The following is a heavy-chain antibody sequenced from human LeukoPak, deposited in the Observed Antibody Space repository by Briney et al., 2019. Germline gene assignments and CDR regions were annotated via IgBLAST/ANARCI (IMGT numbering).Heavy chain of an antibody. J-gene: IGHJ4*02. CDR2: ISSSSSTI. D-gene: IGHD1-1*01. V-gene: IGHV3-48*01. Sequence: PGGSLRLSCAASGFTFSSYSMNWVRQAPGKGLEWVSYISSSSSTIYYADSVKGRFTISRDNAKNSLYLQMNSLRAEDTAVYYCARDKASYNTSPSDYWGQGTLVTVSS. CDR3: ARDKASYNTSPSDY. CDR1: GFTFSSYS.